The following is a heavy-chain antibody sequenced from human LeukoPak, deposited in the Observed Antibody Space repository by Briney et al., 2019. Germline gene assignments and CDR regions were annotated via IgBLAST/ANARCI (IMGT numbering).Heavy chain of an antibody. CDR3: ALELTPYGMDV. J-gene: IGHJ6*02. V-gene: IGHV4-31*03. Sequence: SETLSLTCTVSGGSISSGGYYWSWIRQHPGKGLEWIGYIYYSGSTYYNPPLKSRVTISVDTSKNQFSLKLSSVTAADTAVYYCALELTPYGMDVWGQGTTVTVSS. CDR1: GGSISSGGYY. CDR2: IYYSGST. D-gene: IGHD1-7*01.